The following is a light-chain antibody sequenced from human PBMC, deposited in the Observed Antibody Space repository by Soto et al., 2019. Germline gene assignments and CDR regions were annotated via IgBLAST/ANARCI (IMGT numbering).Light chain of an antibody. V-gene: IGLV2-11*01. CDR1: SSDVANYKY. J-gene: IGLJ1*01. CDR3: CSYAGNYTRV. Sequence: QSALTQPRSVSGSPGQSVTMSCTRTSSDVANYKYVSWYQQHPGKAPKLMIYDVNKRPSGVPYRFSGSKSGNTASLTISGLQAEDEADYYCCSYAGNYTRVLVTGSKVT. CDR2: DVN.